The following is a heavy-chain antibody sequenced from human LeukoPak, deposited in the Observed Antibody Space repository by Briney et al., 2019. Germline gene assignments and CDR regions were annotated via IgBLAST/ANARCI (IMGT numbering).Heavy chain of an antibody. CDR3: ARGYCSSTSCYYPHYYGMDV. J-gene: IGHJ6*02. CDR2: INPSGGST. Sequence: ASVKVSCKASGYTFTSYYMHWVRQAPGQGLEWMGIINPSGGSTSYAQKFQGRVTMTRDTSTSTVYMELSSLRSEDTAVYYCARGYCSSTSCYYPHYYGMDVWGQGTTVTVSS. V-gene: IGHV1-46*01. CDR1: GYTFTSYY. D-gene: IGHD2-2*01.